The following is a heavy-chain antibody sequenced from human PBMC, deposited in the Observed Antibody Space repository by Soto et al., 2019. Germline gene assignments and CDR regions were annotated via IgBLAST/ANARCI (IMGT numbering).Heavy chain of an antibody. CDR1: GGSISRSNW. D-gene: IGHD6-19*01. J-gene: IGHJ6*02. CDR3: ARDGGAGYSSGWSAPGYYGMDV. V-gene: IGHV4-4*02. Sequence: QVQLQESGPGLVKPSGTLSLTCAVSGGSISRSNWWSWVRQPPGKGLEWIGEIYHSGSTNYNPSLKSRVTISLDKSKNQFSLRLSSVTAADTAVYYCARDGGAGYSSGWSAPGYYGMDVWGQGTTVTVSS. CDR2: IYHSGST.